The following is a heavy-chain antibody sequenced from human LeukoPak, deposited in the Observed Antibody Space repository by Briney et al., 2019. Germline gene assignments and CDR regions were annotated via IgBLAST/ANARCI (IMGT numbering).Heavy chain of an antibody. Sequence: PGGSLRLSCTASGFTFGTHAMSWVRQAPGKGLEWVSAISGSADTTYYAASVKGRFTIARDNSKNTLFLQMNGLRAEDTAVYYCAKVPRPFGPYYTLYYFDSWGQGTLVTVSS. J-gene: IGHJ4*02. CDR3: AKVPRPFGPYYTLYYFDS. CDR1: GFTFGTHA. V-gene: IGHV3-23*01. D-gene: IGHD3-3*01. CDR2: ISGSADTT.